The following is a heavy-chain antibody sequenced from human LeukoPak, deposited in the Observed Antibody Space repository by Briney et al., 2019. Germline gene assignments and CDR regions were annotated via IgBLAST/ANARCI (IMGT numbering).Heavy chain of an antibody. J-gene: IGHJ6*03. D-gene: IGHD5-12*01. CDR3: ARDGYGYNYMDV. CDR1: GFTVSSNF. Sequence: PGGSLRLSCAASGFTVSSNFMSWVRQAPGKGLEWVSVIYRGGTTYYADSVKGRFTISRDISKNTLHLQMNSLRAEDTAVYYCARDGYGYNYMDVWGRGTTVTVSS. CDR2: IYRGGTT. V-gene: IGHV3-53*01.